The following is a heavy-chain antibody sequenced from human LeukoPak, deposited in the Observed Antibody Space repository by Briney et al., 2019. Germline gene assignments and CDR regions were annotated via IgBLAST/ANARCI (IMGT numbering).Heavy chain of an antibody. J-gene: IGHJ4*02. D-gene: IGHD2-15*01. V-gene: IGHV1-18*01. CDR1: GYTFTSYG. CDR2: ISAYNGNT. Sequence: GASVKVFCKASGYTFTSYGISWVRQAPGQGLEWMGWISAYNGNTNYAQKLQGRVTMTTDTSTSTAYMELRSLRSDDTAVYYCARAGGYCGRISCPYYFDYWGQGSLVAVSS. CDR3: ARAGGYCGRISCPYYFDY.